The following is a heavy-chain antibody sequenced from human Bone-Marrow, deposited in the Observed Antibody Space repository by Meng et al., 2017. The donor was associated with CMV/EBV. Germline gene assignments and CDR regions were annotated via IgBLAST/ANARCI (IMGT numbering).Heavy chain of an antibody. D-gene: IGHD4-11*01. CDR1: GFTFGSYG. V-gene: IGHV3-30*02. Sequence: GESLKISCAASGFTFGSYGMHWVRQAPGKGLEWVAFIRYDGSNKYFADSVRGRFTISRDNSKNTLYLQMNSLRAEDTAVYYCASGSDYSNYYYYYGMDVWGQGTTVTVSS. CDR3: ASGSDYSNYYYYYGMDV. CDR2: IRYDGSNK. J-gene: IGHJ6*02.